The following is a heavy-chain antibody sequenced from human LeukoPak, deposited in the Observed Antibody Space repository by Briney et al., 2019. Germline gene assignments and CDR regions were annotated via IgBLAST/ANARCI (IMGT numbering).Heavy chain of an antibody. Sequence: PGGXXRXXCAASGFTFSXYAXSWVXQAPGKXXXXXSLISGSGGATYYADSVKGRFTISRDNAKNSLYLQMNSLRAEDTAVYYCAKDATLKVRGVMYPLWGQGTLVTVSS. D-gene: IGHD3-10*01. CDR2: ISGSGGAT. V-gene: IGHV3-23*01. CDR3: AKDATLKVRGVMYPL. CDR1: GFTFSXYA. J-gene: IGHJ4*02.